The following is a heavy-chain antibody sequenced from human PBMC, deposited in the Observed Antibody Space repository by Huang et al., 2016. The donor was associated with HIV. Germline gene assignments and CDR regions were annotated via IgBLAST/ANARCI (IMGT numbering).Heavy chain of an antibody. D-gene: IGHD3-22*01. CDR3: AREFYYDSTGYYFDY. CDR1: GGTFSSNA. V-gene: IGHV1-69*01. Sequence: QVQMVQSGAEVKKPGSSVKVSCKASGGTFSSNAITWVRQAPGKGLEWMGGIIPIFGTANYAQKVQGRVTITADESTSTAYMQLSSLRSEDTAVYYCAREFYYDSTGYYFDYWGQGTLVTVSS. CDR2: IIPIFGTA. J-gene: IGHJ4*02.